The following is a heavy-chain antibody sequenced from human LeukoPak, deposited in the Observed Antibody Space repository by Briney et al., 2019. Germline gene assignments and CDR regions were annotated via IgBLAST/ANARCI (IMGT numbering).Heavy chain of an antibody. V-gene: IGHV4-59*01. CDR2: IYYSGST. D-gene: IGHD3-22*01. CDR1: GGSISSYY. J-gene: IGHJ3*02. CDR3: ARFYTGNYYDSSGYLSFAFDI. Sequence: PSETLSLTCTVSGGSISSYYWSWIRQPPGKGLEWIGYIYYSGSTNYNPSLKSRVTISVDTSKNQFSLKLSSVTAADTAVYYCARFYTGNYYDSSGYLSFAFDIWGQGTMVTVSS.